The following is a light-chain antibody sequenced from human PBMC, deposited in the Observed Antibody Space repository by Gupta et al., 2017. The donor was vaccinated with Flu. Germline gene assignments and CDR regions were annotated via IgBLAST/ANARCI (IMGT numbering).Light chain of an antibody. Sequence: QSALTQPVSVSASPGQSITISCTGTSSDIGGYNYVSWYQHHPGKAPKLMIFEVSDRPSGVSTRFSGSKSGNTASLTISGLQAEDEADYYCSSYTNTHTLVLFGGGTKLTVL. CDR1: SSDIGGYNY. CDR3: SSYTNTHTLVL. V-gene: IGLV2-14*01. CDR2: EVS. J-gene: IGLJ2*01.